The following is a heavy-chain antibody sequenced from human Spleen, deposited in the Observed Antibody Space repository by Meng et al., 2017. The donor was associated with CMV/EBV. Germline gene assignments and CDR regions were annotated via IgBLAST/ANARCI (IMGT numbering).Heavy chain of an antibody. Sequence: GESLKISCVASGFTFSTYSMNWVRQAPGKGLEWVAFIISSSGTMYYADSVKGRFTISRDNAKNSLYLQMNSLRAGDTAVYYCARDNYGYKLSVDVWGQGTTVTVSS. D-gene: IGHD3-10*01. CDR3: ARDNYGYKLSVDV. J-gene: IGHJ6*02. CDR2: IISSSGTM. CDR1: GFTFSTYS. V-gene: IGHV3-48*04.